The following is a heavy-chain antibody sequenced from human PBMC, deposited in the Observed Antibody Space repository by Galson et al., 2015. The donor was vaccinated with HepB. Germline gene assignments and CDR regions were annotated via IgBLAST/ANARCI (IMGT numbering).Heavy chain of an antibody. D-gene: IGHD2-2*01. CDR2: IYYSGNS. V-gene: IGHV4-59*08. Sequence: LRLSCAASGFTFSSYSMNWVRQPPGKGLEWIGYIYYSGNSNYNPSLKSRVTISLDTSKNKFSLKLSSVTAADTAVYYCASSLVVPAGIEYYYYAMDVWGQGTTVTVSS. J-gene: IGHJ6*02. CDR1: GFTFSSYS. CDR3: ASSLVVPAGIEYYYYAMDV.